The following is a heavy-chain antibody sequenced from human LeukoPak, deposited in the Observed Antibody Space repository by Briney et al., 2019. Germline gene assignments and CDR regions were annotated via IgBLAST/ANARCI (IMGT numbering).Heavy chain of an antibody. V-gene: IGHV3-30-3*01. CDR1: GFTFSSYA. CDR3: ARDYGDYCFDY. J-gene: IGHJ4*02. D-gene: IGHD4-17*01. CDR2: ISCDGSNK. Sequence: KAGGSLRLSCAASGFTFSSYAMHWVRQAPGKGLEWVAVISCDGSNKYYADSVKGRFTISRDNSKNTLYLQMNSLRAEDTAVYYCARDYGDYCFDYWGQGTLVTVSS.